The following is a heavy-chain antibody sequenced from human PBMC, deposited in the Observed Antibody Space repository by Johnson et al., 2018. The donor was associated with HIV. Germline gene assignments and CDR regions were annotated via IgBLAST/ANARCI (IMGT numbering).Heavy chain of an antibody. CDR2: ISYDGSNQ. CDR3: ARDRGSGLRMGREGDAFDI. CDR1: GFTFSSYP. Sequence: QEQLVESGGGVVQPGRSLRLSCAVSGFTFSSYPIQWVRQAPGKGLEWVAVISYDGSNQYYADSVKGRFTISRDNSKNTMYLQMNSLRAEDTAVYFCARDRGSGLRMGREGDAFDIWGQGTMVTVSS. D-gene: IGHD1-26*01. V-gene: IGHV3-30*04. J-gene: IGHJ3*02.